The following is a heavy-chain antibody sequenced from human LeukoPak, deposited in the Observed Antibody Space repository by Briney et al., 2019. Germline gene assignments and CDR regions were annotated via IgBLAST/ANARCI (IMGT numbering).Heavy chain of an antibody. J-gene: IGHJ4*02. CDR2: ISSSGSTI. CDR3: ARDLTSYGERLDY. V-gene: IGHV3-11*01. D-gene: IGHD5-18*01. CDR1: GFTFSVYY. Sequence: GGSLRLSCAASGFTFSVYYMSWIRQAPGKGLEWVSYISSSGSTIYYADSVKGRFTISRDNAKNSLYLQMNSLRAEDTAVYYCARDLTSYGERLDYWGQGTLVTVSS.